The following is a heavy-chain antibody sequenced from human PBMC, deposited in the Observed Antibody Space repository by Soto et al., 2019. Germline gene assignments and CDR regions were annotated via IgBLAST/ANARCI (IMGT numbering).Heavy chain of an antibody. Sequence: QVQLVQSGAEVKKPGSSVKVSCKASGGTFSSYTISWVRQAPGQGLEWMGRIIPILGIANYAQKFQGRVTITADKSTSTAYMELSSLRSEDTAVYYFARDWNGGAFDIWGQGTMVTVSS. V-gene: IGHV1-69*08. J-gene: IGHJ3*02. CDR2: IIPILGIA. D-gene: IGHD1-1*01. CDR1: GGTFSSYT. CDR3: ARDWNGGAFDI.